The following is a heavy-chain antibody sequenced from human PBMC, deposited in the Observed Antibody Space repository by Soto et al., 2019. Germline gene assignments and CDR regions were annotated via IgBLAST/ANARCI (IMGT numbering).Heavy chain of an antibody. J-gene: IGHJ4*02. Sequence: QVQLVQSGSEVKKPGSLVQVSCKTSGGTFSNDVITWVRQAPGQGLEWMGRIIPLLGTANYAQKFQGRVTITADKSTSTAYMELNSLRSEDTAVYYCAKVCPSGSTFSGYDAIDFWGQGTLVTVSS. D-gene: IGHD5-12*01. V-gene: IGHV1-69*08. CDR3: AKVCPSGSTFSGYDAIDF. CDR1: GGTFSNDV. CDR2: IIPLLGTA.